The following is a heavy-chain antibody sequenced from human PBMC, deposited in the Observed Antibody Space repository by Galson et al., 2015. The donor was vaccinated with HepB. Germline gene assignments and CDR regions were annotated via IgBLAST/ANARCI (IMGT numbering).Heavy chain of an antibody. CDR3: AKGKANPDTYYYYGMDV. CDR1: GFTFSSYG. Sequence: SLRLSCAASGFTFSSYGMHWVRQAPGKGLEWVAVIWYDGSNKYYADSVKGRFTISRDNSKNTLYLQMNSLRAEDTAVYYCAKGKANPDTYYYYGMDVWGQGTTVTVSS. V-gene: IGHV3-33*06. CDR2: IWYDGSNK. J-gene: IGHJ6*02. D-gene: IGHD4/OR15-4a*01.